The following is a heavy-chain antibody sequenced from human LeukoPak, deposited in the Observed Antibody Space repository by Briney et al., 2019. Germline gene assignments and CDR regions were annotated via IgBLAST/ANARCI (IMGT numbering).Heavy chain of an antibody. Sequence: GSLRLSCAASGFTFNSYWMHWVRQAPGKGPEGVANIRQDGGAKYYVDSVRGGFTISRDNAKTSLYLQMNSRGDEDSAVYDCASEGNDDSGALHMWGQGTMVTVSS. J-gene: IGHJ3*02. V-gene: IGHV3-7*01. CDR3: ASEGNDDSGALHM. CDR2: IRQDGGAK. CDR1: GFTFNSYW. D-gene: IGHD1-1*01.